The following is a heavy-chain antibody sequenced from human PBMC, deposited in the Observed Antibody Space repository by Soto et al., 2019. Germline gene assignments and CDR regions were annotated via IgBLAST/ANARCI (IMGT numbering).Heavy chain of an antibody. D-gene: IGHD3-10*01. V-gene: IGHV3-48*03. CDR2: ISSIGSTI. CDR1: GFTFSSYE. J-gene: IGHJ6*04. Sequence: GGSLRLSCAASGFTFSSYEMNWARQAPGKGLEWVSYISSIGSTIYYADSVKGRFTISRDNAKNSLYLQMNSLRAEETAVYYCASIGSMVGGVTAPTGGYGMDVWGEGTTVTASS. CDR3: ASIGSMVGGVTAPTGGYGMDV.